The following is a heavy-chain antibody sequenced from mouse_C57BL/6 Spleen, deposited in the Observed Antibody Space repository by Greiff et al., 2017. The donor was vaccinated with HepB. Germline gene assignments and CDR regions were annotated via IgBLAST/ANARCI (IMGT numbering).Heavy chain of an antibody. Sequence: EVKLMESGGGLVQPGGSLKLSCAASGFTFSDYYMYWVRQTPEKRLEWVAYISNGGGSTYYPDTVKGRFTISRDNAKNTLYLQMSRLKSEDTAMYYCARHKGDAFDYWGQGTTLTVSS. CDR1: GFTFSDYY. J-gene: IGHJ2*01. CDR3: ARHKGDAFDY. CDR2: ISNGGGST. V-gene: IGHV5-12*01.